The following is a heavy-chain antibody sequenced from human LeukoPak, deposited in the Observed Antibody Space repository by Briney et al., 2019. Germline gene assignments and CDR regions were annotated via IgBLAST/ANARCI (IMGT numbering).Heavy chain of an antibody. Sequence: GGSLRLSRAASGFTFSTYWMHWVRQAPGKGLVWVSRIKSDGSTNYADSVKGRFTISRDNAKNTVSLQMNSLRPEDTGVYYRHWGQGTLVTVSS. J-gene: IGHJ1*01. CDR1: GFTFSTYW. CDR3: H. CDR2: IKSDGST. V-gene: IGHV3-74*01.